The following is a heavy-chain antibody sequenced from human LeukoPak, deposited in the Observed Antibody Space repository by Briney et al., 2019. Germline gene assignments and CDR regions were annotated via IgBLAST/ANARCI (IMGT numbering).Heavy chain of an antibody. Sequence: ASVKVSCKPSGYTFTGYYLHWVRQAPGQGLEWMGWINPNTGATIYAEKFQGRVTMTRDTSIDTAYMEMRSLRSDDTAVYYCASTEGYCSGGTCYSMEYFRHWGQGTQVAVSS. V-gene: IGHV1-2*02. D-gene: IGHD2-15*01. CDR3: ASTEGYCSGGTCYSMEYFRH. CDR2: INPNTGAT. CDR1: GYTFTGYY. J-gene: IGHJ1*01.